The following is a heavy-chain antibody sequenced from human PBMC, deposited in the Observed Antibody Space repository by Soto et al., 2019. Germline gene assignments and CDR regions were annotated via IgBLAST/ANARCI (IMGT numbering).Heavy chain of an antibody. Sequence: GGSLRLSCTASGFTFGDYAMSWVRQAPGKGLEWVGFIRSKAYGGTTEYAASVKGRFTISRDDSKSIAYLQMNSLKTEDTAVYYCTRDGLDFWSGYSGIDYWGQGTLVTVSS. D-gene: IGHD3-3*01. J-gene: IGHJ4*02. CDR2: IRSKAYGGTT. V-gene: IGHV3-49*04. CDR1: GFTFGDYA. CDR3: TRDGLDFWSGYSGIDY.